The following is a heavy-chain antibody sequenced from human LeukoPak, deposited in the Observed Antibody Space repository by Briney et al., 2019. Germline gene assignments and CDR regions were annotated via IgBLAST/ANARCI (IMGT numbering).Heavy chain of an antibody. CDR1: GGSISSTNW. CDR2: ISLRGLT. CDR3: SRESGAFRPFGY. Sequence: SSETLSLTCGVSGGSISSTNWWSWVRQPPGQGLEWIGEISLRGLTNYNPSLKSRVTMSLDKSKNLLSLNLTSVTAADTAVYYCSRESGAFRPFGYWGQGTLDTVSS. J-gene: IGHJ4*02. V-gene: IGHV4-4*02. D-gene: IGHD1-26*01.